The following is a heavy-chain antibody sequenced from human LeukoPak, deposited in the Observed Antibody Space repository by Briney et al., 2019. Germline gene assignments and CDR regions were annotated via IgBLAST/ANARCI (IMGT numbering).Heavy chain of an antibody. V-gene: IGHV3-11*01. Sequence: GGSLRLSCAASGFTFGDFYMTWVRQAPGRGLEWVSYISGSGSTISYAASVKGRFTVSRDNAKNSLYLQMNSLRPEDTAVYYCARRDYDILTGYYNSGTYHYYYTDVWGKGTTVTVSS. J-gene: IGHJ6*03. CDR1: GFTFGDFY. CDR3: ARRDYDILTGYYNSGTYHYYYTDV. CDR2: ISGSGSTI. D-gene: IGHD3-9*01.